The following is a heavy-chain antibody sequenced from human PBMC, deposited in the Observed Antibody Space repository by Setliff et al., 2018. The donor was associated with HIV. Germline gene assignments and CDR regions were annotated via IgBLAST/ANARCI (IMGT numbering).Heavy chain of an antibody. D-gene: IGHD3-10*02. J-gene: IGHJ3*02. CDR3: AKVLVFGIDVFDI. CDR2: IKSKIDGETT. CDR1: GFTFSDAW. V-gene: IGHV3-15*01. Sequence: PGGSLRLSCAGSGFTFSDAWITWVRQAPGKGLEWLGRIKSKIDGETTDYAAPVKGRFTISKDNSKNTLYLQMSSLRDEDTAVYYCAKVLVFGIDVFDIWGQGTMVTVSS.